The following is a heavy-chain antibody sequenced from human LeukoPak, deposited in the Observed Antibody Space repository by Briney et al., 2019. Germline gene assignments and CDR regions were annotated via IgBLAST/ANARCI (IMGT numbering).Heavy chain of an antibody. J-gene: IGHJ4*02. Sequence: PGGSLRLSCAASGFTFSSYAMSWVRQAPGKGLEWVSAISGSGGSTYYADSVKGRFTIYRDNSKNTLYLQMNSLRAEDMAVYYCAKGVVSQLLLYQNYFDYWGQGTLVTVSS. D-gene: IGHD2-2*02. CDR3: AKGVVSQLLLYQNYFDY. CDR2: ISGSGGST. V-gene: IGHV3-23*01. CDR1: GFTFSSYA.